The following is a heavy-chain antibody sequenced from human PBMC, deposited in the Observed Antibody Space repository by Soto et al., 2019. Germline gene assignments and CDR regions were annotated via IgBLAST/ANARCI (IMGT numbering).Heavy chain of an antibody. CDR2: ISSSSSYI. D-gene: IGHD2-2*01. CDR1: GFTFSSYS. V-gene: IGHV3-21*01. Sequence: EVQLVESGGGLVKPGGSLRLSCAASGFTFSSYSMNWVRQAPGKGLEWVSSISSSSSYIYYADSVKGRFTISRDNAKNSLYLQMNSLRAEDTAVYYCARERGDVVVPAATGDYYYYGMDVWGQGTTVTVSS. CDR3: ARERGDVVVPAATGDYYYYGMDV. J-gene: IGHJ6*02.